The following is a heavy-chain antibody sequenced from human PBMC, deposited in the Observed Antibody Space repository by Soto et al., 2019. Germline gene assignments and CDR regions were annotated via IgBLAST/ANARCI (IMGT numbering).Heavy chain of an antibody. Sequence: EVPLVESGGGLVQPGGSLRLSCAASGFTFSNYNMNWVRQAPGKGLEWVSYISSSSSIIHYADSVKGRFTISRDNAKNSLYLQMNSLRAEDTAVYYCARDDYPYYYDSSGYHFDYWGQGTLVTVSS. CDR2: ISSSSSII. CDR3: ARDDYPYYYDSSGYHFDY. D-gene: IGHD3-22*01. CDR1: GFTFSNYN. V-gene: IGHV3-48*01. J-gene: IGHJ4*02.